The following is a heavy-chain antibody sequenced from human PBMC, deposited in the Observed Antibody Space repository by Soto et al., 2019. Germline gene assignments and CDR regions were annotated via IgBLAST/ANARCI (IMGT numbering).Heavy chain of an antibody. V-gene: IGHV2-5*02. J-gene: IGHJ5*02. CDR3: AHRLLNDVLTGYPGFDP. CDR1: GFSLSTSGVG. CDR2: IYWDDDK. Sequence: QITLKESGPPLVKPTQTLTLTCTFSGFSLSTSGVGVGWIRQPPGKALEWLALIYWDDDKRYSPSLKSRLTITKDTSKSQVVLTMTNMDPVDTATYYCAHRLLNDVLTGYPGFDPWAREPWSPSPQ. D-gene: IGHD3-9*01.